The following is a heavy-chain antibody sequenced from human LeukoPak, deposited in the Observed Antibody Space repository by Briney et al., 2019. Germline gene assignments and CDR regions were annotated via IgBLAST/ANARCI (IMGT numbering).Heavy chain of an antibody. CDR3: ARVTGYMVEDYFDY. D-gene: IGHD6-13*01. CDR2: IYYSGNA. Sequence: SETLSLTCTVSGGSISSYYWSWIRQPPGKGLEWIGYIYYSGNANYHPSLKSRVTISVDTSKNRFSLRLSSVTAADTAVYYCARVTGYMVEDYFDYWGQGTLVTVSS. V-gene: IGHV4-59*01. CDR1: GGSISSYY. J-gene: IGHJ4*02.